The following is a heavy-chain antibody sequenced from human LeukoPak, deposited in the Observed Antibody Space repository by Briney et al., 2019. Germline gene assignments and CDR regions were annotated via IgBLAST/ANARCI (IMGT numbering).Heavy chain of an antibody. J-gene: IGHJ4*02. CDR1: GFTFSTYA. Sequence: GGSLRLSCAAPGFTFSTYAMSWVRQAPVKGLEWVSGISGSGGKTFYTDAVKGRFTISRDNSKNTVYLQMNSLRVEDTAVYHCAKVPFGVEAPRAFDYWGQGTLVTVSS. CDR3: AKVPFGVEAPRAFDY. D-gene: IGHD3-3*01. CDR2: ISGSGGKT. V-gene: IGHV3-23*01.